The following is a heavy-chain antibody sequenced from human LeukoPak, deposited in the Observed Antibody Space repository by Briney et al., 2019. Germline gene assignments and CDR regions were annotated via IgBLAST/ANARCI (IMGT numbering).Heavy chain of an antibody. CDR3: AKRVGGVNNFDY. D-gene: IGHD3-16*01. J-gene: IGHJ4*02. CDR1: GFSFSSYA. V-gene: IGHV3-23*01. CDR2: ISVSGGLT. Sequence: PGGSLRLSCAASGFSFSSYAMGWVRQAPGKGLEWVSSISVSGGLTYYADSLEGRFTISRDNSNNTLYLQMNSLRAEDTAVYYCAKRVGGVNNFDYWGQGTLSPSPQ.